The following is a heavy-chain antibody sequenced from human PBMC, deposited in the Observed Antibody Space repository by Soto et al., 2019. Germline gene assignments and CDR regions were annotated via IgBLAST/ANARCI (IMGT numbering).Heavy chain of an antibody. Sequence: NPSETLSLTCTVSGDSIKHYYWSWIRQPPGKRLEWIGYIHYTGSTTYNPSLESRVTMSVDTSKNQFYLKLSSVNAADTAVYYCAKYRRTEEEGFTLDSWGRGTLVTAPQ. CDR2: IHYTGST. D-gene: IGHD3-16*02. J-gene: IGHJ4*02. CDR1: GDSIKHYY. CDR3: AKYRRTEEEGFTLDS. V-gene: IGHV4-59*01.